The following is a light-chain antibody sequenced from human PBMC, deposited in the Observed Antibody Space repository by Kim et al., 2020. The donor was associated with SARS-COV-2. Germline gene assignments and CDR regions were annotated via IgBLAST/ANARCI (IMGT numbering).Light chain of an antibody. CDR1: SSNIGANYD. CDR3: QSYDSSLGGSV. V-gene: IGLV1-40*01. CDR2: GNI. Sequence: QLVLTQPPSVSGAPGQTVTISCTGSSSNIGANYDVHWYQQVPGTAPKLLIYGNINRPSGVPVRFSSSKSTTSASLAITGLQAEDEADYYCQSYDSSLGGSVFGGGTQLTVL. J-gene: IGLJ3*02.